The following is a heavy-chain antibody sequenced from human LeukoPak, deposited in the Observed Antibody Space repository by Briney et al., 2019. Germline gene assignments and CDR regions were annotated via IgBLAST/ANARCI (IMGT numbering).Heavy chain of an antibody. CDR3: ARSPPRISSPYYFDY. D-gene: IGHD1-14*01. CDR2: INPNSGGT. CDR1: GYTFTGYY. V-gene: IGHV1-2*02. Sequence: GASVKVSCKASGYTFTGYYMHWVRQAPGQGLEWMGWINPNSGGTNYAQKFQGRVTMTRDTSISTAYMELSRLRSDDTAVYYCARSPPRISSPYYFDYWGQGTLVTVSS. J-gene: IGHJ4*02.